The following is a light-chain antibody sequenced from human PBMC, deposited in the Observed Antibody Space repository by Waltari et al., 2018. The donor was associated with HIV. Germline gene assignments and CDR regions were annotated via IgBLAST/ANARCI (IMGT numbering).Light chain of an antibody. CDR3: STWDYSHSVVV. Sequence: QSALTQEASVSGTVGQKVTLSCTGNNNNVGNYAVGWYQQISHGAPKTVMFGNALPSGIPDRFSGSKSGTTASLTISGLQPEDEADYYCSTWDYSHSVVVFGRGTKLTVL. CDR2: GNA. J-gene: IGLJ2*01. V-gene: IGLV1-36*01. CDR1: NNNVGNYA.